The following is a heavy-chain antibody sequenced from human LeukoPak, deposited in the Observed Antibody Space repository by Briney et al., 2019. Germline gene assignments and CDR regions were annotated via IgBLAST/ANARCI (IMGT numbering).Heavy chain of an antibody. J-gene: IGHJ4*02. CDR1: GFTFSSYE. Sequence: GESLRLSCAASGFTFSSYEMNWVRQAPGKGLEWVSYISSSGSTIYYADSVKGRFTISRDNSKNTLYLQMNSLRAEDTAIYYCGILPPGYWGQGTLVTVAS. V-gene: IGHV3-48*03. CDR3: GILPPGY. D-gene: IGHD2-8*02. CDR2: ISSSGSTI.